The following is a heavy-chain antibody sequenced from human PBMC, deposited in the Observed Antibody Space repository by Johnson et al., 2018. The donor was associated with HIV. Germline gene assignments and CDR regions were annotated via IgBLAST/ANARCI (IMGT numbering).Heavy chain of an antibody. D-gene: IGHD2-21*01. CDR3: ARVLSWWSGAFDL. CDR2: ISYDGSDK. CDR1: GFTFSSYA. V-gene: IGHV3-30*14. Sequence: QMQLVESGGGVVQPGRSLRLSCAASGFTFSSYAMHWVRQAPAKGLEWVAVISYDGSDKYYAASVKGRFTISRDNSKNTLYLQMNSLRAEETAVYYCARVLSWWSGAFDLWGQGTMVTVSS. J-gene: IGHJ3*01.